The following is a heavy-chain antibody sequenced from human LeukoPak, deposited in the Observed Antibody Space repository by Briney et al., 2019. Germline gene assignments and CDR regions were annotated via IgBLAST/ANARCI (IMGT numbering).Heavy chain of an antibody. D-gene: IGHD6-19*01. J-gene: IGHJ4*02. Sequence: PGASLRLSCAASGYTFSSYEMNWVRQAPEQGLEWIAYISTSGGYMYSDSVKGRFTISRDNAKNSLYLQMNSLRAEDTAVYYCARNNGWYDYWGQGTLVIVSS. CDR1: GYTFSSYE. CDR3: ARNNGWYDY. V-gene: IGHV3-48*03. CDR2: ISTSGGYM.